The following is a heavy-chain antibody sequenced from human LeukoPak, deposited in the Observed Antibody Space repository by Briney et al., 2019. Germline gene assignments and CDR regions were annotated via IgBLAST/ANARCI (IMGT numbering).Heavy chain of an antibody. CDR1: GLRFRNYG. V-gene: IGHV3-33*01. CDR3: ATDRNSGKYYDY. Sequence: QSGGSLRLSCVVSGLRFRNYGMHWVRQAPGKGLEWVAVINYDGSNQYYVDSVKGRFTVSRDNAKNTLYLQMDSLRAEDTAVYYCATDRNSGKYYDYWGQGTLVTVSS. J-gene: IGHJ4*02. CDR2: INYDGSNQ. D-gene: IGHD1-26*01.